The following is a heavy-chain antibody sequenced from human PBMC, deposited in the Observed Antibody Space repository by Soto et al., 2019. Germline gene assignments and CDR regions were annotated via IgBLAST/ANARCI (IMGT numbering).Heavy chain of an antibody. CDR3: ARSPGIAGTFDY. J-gene: IGHJ4*02. CDR2: ISSNGDST. V-gene: IGHV3-64*01. D-gene: IGHD1-20*01. CDR1: GFTFSSYA. Sequence: PGGSLRLSCASSGFTFSSYAMHWVRQAPGKGLEYVSAISSNGDSTYYANSVKGRFTISRDNSKNTLYLQMGSLRAEDMAVYYCARSPGIAGTFDYWGQGTMVTVHS.